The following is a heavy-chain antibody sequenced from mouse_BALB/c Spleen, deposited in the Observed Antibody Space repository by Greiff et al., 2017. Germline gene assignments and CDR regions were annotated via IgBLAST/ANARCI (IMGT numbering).Heavy chain of an antibody. Sequence: EVMLVESGGGLVQPGGSLKLSCAASGFTFSSYTMSWVRQTPEKRLEWVAYISNGGGSTYYPDTVKGRFTISRDNAKNTLYLQMSSLKSEDTAMYYCASHYGNYYYAMDYWGQGTSVTVSS. CDR1: GFTFSSYT. CDR2: ISNGGGST. CDR3: ASHYGNYYYAMDY. J-gene: IGHJ4*01. V-gene: IGHV5-12-2*01. D-gene: IGHD2-1*01.